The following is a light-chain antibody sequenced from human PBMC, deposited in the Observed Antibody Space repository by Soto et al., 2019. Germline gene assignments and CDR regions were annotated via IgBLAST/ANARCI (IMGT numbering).Light chain of an antibody. CDR3: QQYDSFPFT. V-gene: IGKV1-33*01. CDR2: DAS. Sequence: DIQMTQSPSSLSASVGDRVTITCQASQDINKYLNWYQQQPGKAPKLLIYDASNLETGVPSRFSGTGSGAYYTFTISSLHPVDFATYHCQQYDSFPFTFGPGPKVEI. J-gene: IGKJ3*01. CDR1: QDINKY.